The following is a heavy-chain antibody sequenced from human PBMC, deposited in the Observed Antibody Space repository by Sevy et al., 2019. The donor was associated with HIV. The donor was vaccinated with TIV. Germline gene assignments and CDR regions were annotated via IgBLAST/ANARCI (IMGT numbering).Heavy chain of an antibody. D-gene: IGHD2-15*01. V-gene: IGHV3-21*01. CDR1: GXXFGSYT. Sequence: GGSLRLSCVASGXXFGSYTMNWVRQAPGKGLEWVSHISSSSTDIHYADSVKGRFTVSRDNAKNSLYLQMNSLRVEDTALYYCAREAELTLGGNYYYYXMDVWGQGTTVTVSS. J-gene: IGHJ6*02. CDR3: AREAELTLGGNYYYYXMDV. CDR2: ISSSSTDI.